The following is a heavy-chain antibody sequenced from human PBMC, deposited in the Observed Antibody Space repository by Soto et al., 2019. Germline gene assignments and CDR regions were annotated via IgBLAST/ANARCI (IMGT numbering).Heavy chain of an antibody. D-gene: IGHD1-26*01. V-gene: IGHV4-59*01. CDR2: ISYSVST. CDR1: GGSIISDY. Sequence: SETLSLTCTVSGGSIISDYWSWIRQSPGKGLEWIGYISYSVSTNYNPSLKSLVTISVDTSKNQFSLNLSSVTAADTAVYYCARVLSGSSLFDYWGQGTLVTVSS. J-gene: IGHJ4*02. CDR3: ARVLSGSSLFDY.